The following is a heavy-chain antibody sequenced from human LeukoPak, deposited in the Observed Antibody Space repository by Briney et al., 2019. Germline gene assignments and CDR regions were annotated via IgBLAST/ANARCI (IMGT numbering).Heavy chain of an antibody. V-gene: IGHV3-21*04. CDR2: ISSSSSYI. CDR3: ARAAILPLFDP. Sequence: GGSLRLSCAASGFTFSSYSMSWVRQAPGKGLEWVSSISSSSSYIYYADSVKGRFTISRDNAKTSLYLQMNSLRAEDTAVYYCARAAILPLFDPWGQGTLVTVSS. D-gene: IGHD2-15*01. J-gene: IGHJ5*02. CDR1: GFTFSSYS.